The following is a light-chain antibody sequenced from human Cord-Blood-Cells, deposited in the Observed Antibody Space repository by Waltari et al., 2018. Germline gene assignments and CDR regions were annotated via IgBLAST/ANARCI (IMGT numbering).Light chain of an antibody. CDR3: CSYAGSKGV. Sequence: QSAQAQPASESGCTAQSRPIACACTCRGVANYNLVSWYKQHPGKAPKLTIYEGSKRPAGVAIRFTGVKSGNTSSLTILGRQEEDEADDYCCSYAGSKGVFGGGTKLTVL. CDR2: EGS. J-gene: IGLJ3*02. V-gene: IGLV2-23*01. CDR1: CRGVANYNL.